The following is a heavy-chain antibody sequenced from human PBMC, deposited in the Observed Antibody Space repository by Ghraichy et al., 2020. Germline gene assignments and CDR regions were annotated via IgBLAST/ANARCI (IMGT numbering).Heavy chain of an antibody. CDR3: ARESSTIVGIDS. Sequence: SETLSLTCIVSGGSIGRGSYYWSWIRQPAGKALEWIGRIYITGSTNFKPSLESRVTISIDSSKNQFSLRLFSVTAADTAVYYCARESSTIVGIDSWGQGTLVTVSS. CDR1: GGSIGRGSYY. CDR2: IYITGST. V-gene: IGHV4-61*02. J-gene: IGHJ4*02. D-gene: IGHD1-26*01.